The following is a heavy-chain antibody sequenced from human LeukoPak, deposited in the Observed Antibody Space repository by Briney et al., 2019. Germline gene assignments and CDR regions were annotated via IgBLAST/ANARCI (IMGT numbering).Heavy chain of an antibody. CDR3: ARALRYGPSKPYNWFDP. CDR2: IHYSGST. D-gene: IGHD3-9*01. CDR1: GGSINTTY. J-gene: IGHJ5*02. V-gene: IGHV4-59*12. Sequence: SETLSLTCTISGGSINTTYWSWIRQPPGKGLEWIGNIHYSGSTNYNSSLKNRVTISVDTSKNQFSLKLSSVTAADTAVYYCARALRYGPSKPYNWFDPWGQGTLVTVSS.